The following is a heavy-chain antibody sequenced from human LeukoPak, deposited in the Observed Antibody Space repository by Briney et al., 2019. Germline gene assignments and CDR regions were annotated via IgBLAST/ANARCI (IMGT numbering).Heavy chain of an antibody. CDR3: AKDRDTISSGTFDY. D-gene: IGHD6-13*01. V-gene: IGHV3-30*18. J-gene: IGHJ4*02. CDR1: GFSFRNYG. Sequence: GGSLRLSCAASGFSFRNYGMHCVRQAPGKGLEWVAVISDDGSYKNCADSVKGRFTISRDNSNNTLYLQMNSLRAEDTAVYCCAKDRDTISSGTFDYWGQGTLVTVSS. CDR2: ISDDGSYK.